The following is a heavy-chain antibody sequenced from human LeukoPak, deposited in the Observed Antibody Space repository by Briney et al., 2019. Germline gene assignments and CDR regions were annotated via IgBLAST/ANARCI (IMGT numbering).Heavy chain of an antibody. CDR3: ARVGRIRDGSTRAISARRIYYYYYYMDV. V-gene: IGHV1-8*01. CDR1: GYTFTSYD. J-gene: IGHJ6*03. D-gene: IGHD2-2*01. Sequence: ASVKVSCKASGYTFTSYDINWVRQATGQGLEWMGWMNPNSGNTGYAQKFQGRVTMTRNTSISTAYMELSSLRSEDTAVYYCARVGRIRDGSTRAISARRIYYYYYYMDVWGKGTTVTISS. CDR2: MNPNSGNT.